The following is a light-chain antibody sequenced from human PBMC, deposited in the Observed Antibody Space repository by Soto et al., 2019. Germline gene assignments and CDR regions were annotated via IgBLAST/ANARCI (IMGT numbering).Light chain of an antibody. J-gene: IGKJ5*01. CDR2: GAS. V-gene: IGKV3-20*01. CDR3: QQYGTSPIT. CDR1: QSVSSS. Sequence: EIVLTRSPATLSLSPGERETFFCRASQSVSSSLAWYQQKPGQAPRLLIYGASNRATGIPERSSGSGSGTDFTLTISSLEPEDFAVYYCQQYGTSPITFGQGTRLEI.